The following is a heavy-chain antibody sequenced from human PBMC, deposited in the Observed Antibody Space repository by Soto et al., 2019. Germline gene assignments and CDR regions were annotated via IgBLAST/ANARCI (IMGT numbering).Heavy chain of an antibody. V-gene: IGHV3-30*04. J-gene: IGHJ4*02. CDR1: GFTFSSYA. CDR3: AKVGVPTHSSSWYLGYFDY. Sequence: GGSLRLSCAASGFTFSSYAMHWVRQAPGKGLEWVAVISYDGSSTYYADSVKGRFTISRDNSKNTLYLQMNSLRAEDTAVYYCAKVGVPTHSSSWYLGYFDYWGQGTLVTVSS. CDR2: ISYDGSST. D-gene: IGHD6-13*01.